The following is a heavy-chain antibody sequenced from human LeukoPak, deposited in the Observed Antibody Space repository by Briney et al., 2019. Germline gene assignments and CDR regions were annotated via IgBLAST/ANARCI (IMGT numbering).Heavy chain of an antibody. CDR2: IYYSGST. D-gene: IGHD6-19*01. CDR1: GGSISSYY. Sequence: SETLSLTCTVSGGSISSYYWSWIRQPPGKGLEWIGYIYYSGSTNYNPSLKSRVTISVDTSKNQSSLKLSSVTAADTAVYYCARHLAARGWYEYWGQGTLVTVSS. V-gene: IGHV4-59*08. CDR3: ARHLAARGWYEY. J-gene: IGHJ4*02.